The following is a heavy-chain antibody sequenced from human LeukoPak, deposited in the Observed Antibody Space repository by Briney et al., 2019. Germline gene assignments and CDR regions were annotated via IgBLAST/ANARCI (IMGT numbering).Heavy chain of an antibody. Sequence: SETLSLTCTVSGGSISSGSYYWSWIRQPAGKGLEWIGRIYTSGSTNYNPSLKSRVTISVDTSKNQFSLKLSSVTAADTAVHYCARGVLLWFGELLGLSYFDYWGQGTLVTVSS. D-gene: IGHD3-10*01. J-gene: IGHJ4*02. CDR1: GGSISSGSYY. CDR2: IYTSGST. V-gene: IGHV4-61*02. CDR3: ARGVLLWFGELLGLSYFDY.